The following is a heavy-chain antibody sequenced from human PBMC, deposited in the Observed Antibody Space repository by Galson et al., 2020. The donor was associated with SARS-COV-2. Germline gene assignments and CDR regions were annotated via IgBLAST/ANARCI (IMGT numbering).Heavy chain of an antibody. V-gene: IGHV5-51*01. D-gene: IGHD2-21*01. CDR3: ATTYCGGDCYPYYYYYMDV. J-gene: IGHJ6*03. Sequence: GESLKISCKGSGYSFTSYWNGWVRQMPGKGLEWMGIIYPGDSDTRYSPSFQGQVTISADKSISTAYLQWSSLKASDTAMYYCATTYCGGDCYPYYYYYMDVWGKGTTVTVSS. CDR2: IYPGDSDT. CDR1: GYSFTSYW.